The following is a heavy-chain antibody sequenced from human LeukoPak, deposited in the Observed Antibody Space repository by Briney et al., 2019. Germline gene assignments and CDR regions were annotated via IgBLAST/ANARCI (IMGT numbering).Heavy chain of an antibody. V-gene: IGHV3-11*01. CDR2: ISGSGTTI. D-gene: IGHD2-2*01. CDR1: GFTFTDYY. Sequence: PGGSLRLSCAASGFTFTDYYMNWIRQAPGKGLEWISYISGSGTTIYYADSVKGRFTISRDNAKNSLFLQMNSLRVEDTAVYYCGRVVDCASTSCYAPGSYYGMDVWGQGTTVTVSS. CDR3: GRVVDCASTSCYAPGSYYGMDV. J-gene: IGHJ6*02.